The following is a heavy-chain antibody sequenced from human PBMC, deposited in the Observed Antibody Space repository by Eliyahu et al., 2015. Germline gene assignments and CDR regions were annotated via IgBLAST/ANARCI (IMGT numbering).Heavy chain of an antibody. CDR2: XSGSGSHT. D-gene: IGHD1-26*01. CDR3: GPQVGATSSYDY. V-gene: IGHV3-23*01. J-gene: IGHJ4*02. Sequence: EVQLLESGGGLVQPGGSLRLSCAASGFTFRRSAMXWVRQAPGKGLEXVSXXSGSGSHTYYADSVKGRFTISRDNSKNTLFLQMNSLGAEDTAVYYCGPQVGATSSYDYWGQGTLVTVSS. CDR1: GFTFRRSA.